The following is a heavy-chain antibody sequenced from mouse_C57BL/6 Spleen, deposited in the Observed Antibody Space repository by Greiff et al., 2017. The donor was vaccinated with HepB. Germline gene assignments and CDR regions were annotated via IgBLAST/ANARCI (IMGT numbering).Heavy chain of an antibody. CDR3: TREGGSYGLFDY. CDR1: GFTFSSYA. J-gene: IGHJ2*01. D-gene: IGHD1-1*02. Sequence: VQLKESGEGLVKPGGSLKLSCAASGFTFSSYAMSWVRQTPEKRLEWVAYISSGGDYIYYADTVKGRFTISRDNARNTLYLQMSSLKSEDTAMYYCTREGGSYGLFDYWGQGTTLTVSS. V-gene: IGHV5-9-1*02. CDR2: ISSGGDYI.